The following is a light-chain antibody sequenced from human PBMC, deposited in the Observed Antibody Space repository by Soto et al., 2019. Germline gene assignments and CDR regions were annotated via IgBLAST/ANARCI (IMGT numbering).Light chain of an antibody. V-gene: IGKV1-33*01. CDR3: QQYENLPLT. Sequence: DIQMTQSPSSLSASVGDRVTITCQASHDISNSLNWYQQRPGTAPNLLIYDASNLGTGVPLRFSGSGSVTDFSFTISSLQPEDIGTYYCQQYENLPLTFGGGTKVEI. J-gene: IGKJ4*02. CDR1: HDISNS. CDR2: DAS.